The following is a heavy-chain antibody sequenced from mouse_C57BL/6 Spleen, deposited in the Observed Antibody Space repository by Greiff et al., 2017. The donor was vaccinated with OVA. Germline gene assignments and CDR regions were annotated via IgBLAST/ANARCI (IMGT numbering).Heavy chain of an antibody. CDR1: GFTFSSYT. D-gene: IGHD1-1*01. CDR3: ARHAYGAPLGFDV. V-gene: IGHV5-9*01. J-gene: IGHJ1*03. CDR2: ISGGGGNT. Sequence: EVQLVESGGGLVKPGGSLKLSCAASGFTFSSYTMSWVRQTPEKRLEWVATISGGGGNTYYPDSVKGRFTISRDNAKNTLYLQMSSLRSEDTALYYCARHAYGAPLGFDVWGTGTTVTVSS.